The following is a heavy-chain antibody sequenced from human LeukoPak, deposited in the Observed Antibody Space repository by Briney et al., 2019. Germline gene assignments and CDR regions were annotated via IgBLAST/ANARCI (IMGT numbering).Heavy chain of an antibody. CDR1: GFTFSNYA. D-gene: IGHD3-3*01. Sequence: PGGSLRLSCAASGFTFSNYAMHWVRQAPGKGLEFISAISSDGISTFYANSVKGRFTISRDNSKNTLYLQMDSLGPEDMAVYYCARDGVATGNDYWGQGTLSSSPQ. CDR2: ISSDGIST. J-gene: IGHJ4*02. CDR3: ARDGVATGNDY. V-gene: IGHV3-64*01.